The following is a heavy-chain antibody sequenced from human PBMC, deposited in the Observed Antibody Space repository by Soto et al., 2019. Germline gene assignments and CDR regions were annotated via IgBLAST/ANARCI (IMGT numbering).Heavy chain of an antibody. CDR2: INHSGST. V-gene: IGHV4-34*01. CDR3: ARSQGYYYGSGSYYNPRPYDY. D-gene: IGHD3-10*01. J-gene: IGHJ4*02. Sequence: QVQLQQWGAGLLKPSETLSLTCAVYGGSFSGYYWSWIRQPPGKGLEWIGEINHSGSTNYNPSLKSRVTISVDTSKNQFSLKLSAVTAAGTAVYYWARSQGYYYGSGSYYNPRPYDYWGQGTLVTVSS. CDR1: GGSFSGYY.